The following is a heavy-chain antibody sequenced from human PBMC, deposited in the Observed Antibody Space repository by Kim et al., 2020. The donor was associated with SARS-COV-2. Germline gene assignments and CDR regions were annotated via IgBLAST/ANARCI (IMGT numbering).Heavy chain of an antibody. V-gene: IGHV3-74*01. CDR2: ITEDGRA. J-gene: IGHJ4*02. D-gene: IGHD1-20*01. CDR3: ARDALSITPLDS. CDR1: GFTFSRHW. Sequence: GGSLRLSCAASGFTFSRHWMHWVRQVPGKGLVWVSRITEDGRATYADFVKGRFIISRDNGRSIVSLQMNNLGVEDTAIYFCARDALSITPLDSWGPGVLVTVSS.